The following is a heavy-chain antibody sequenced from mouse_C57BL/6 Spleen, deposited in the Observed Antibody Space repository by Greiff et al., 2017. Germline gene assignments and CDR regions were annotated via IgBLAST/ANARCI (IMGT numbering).Heavy chain of an antibody. J-gene: IGHJ2*01. CDR2: IDPSDSYT. CDR3: ARCYYYGSTDYFDY. Sequence: VQLQQPGAELVKPGASVKLSCKASGYTFTSYWMQWVKQRPGQGLEWIGEIDPSDSYTNYNQKFKGKATLTVDTSSSTAYMQLSSLTSEDSAVYYCARCYYYGSTDYFDYWGQGTTLTVSS. CDR1: GYTFTSYW. D-gene: IGHD1-1*01. V-gene: IGHV1-50*01.